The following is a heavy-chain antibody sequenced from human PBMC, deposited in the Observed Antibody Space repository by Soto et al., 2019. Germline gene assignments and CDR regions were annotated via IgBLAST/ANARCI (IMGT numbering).Heavy chain of an antibody. D-gene: IGHD1-7*01. CDR1: GFTFSSYA. V-gene: IGHV3-30-3*01. Sequence: VGSLRLSCAASGFTFSSYAMHWVRQAPGKGLEWVAVISYDGSNKYYADSVKGRFTISRDNSKNTLYLQMNSLGAEDTAVYYCARVGGTTPIFDYWGQGTLVTVSS. CDR2: ISYDGSNK. CDR3: ARVGGTTPIFDY. J-gene: IGHJ4*02.